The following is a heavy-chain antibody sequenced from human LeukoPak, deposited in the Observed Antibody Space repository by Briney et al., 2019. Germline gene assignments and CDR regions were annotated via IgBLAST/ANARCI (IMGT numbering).Heavy chain of an antibody. CDR3: ARRYYYDSSGYYRD. V-gene: IGHV1-69*05. CDR2: IIPIFGTA. J-gene: IGHJ4*02. Sequence: SVKVSCKASGGTFSSYAISWVRQAPGQGLEWMGGIIPIFGTANYAQKFQGRVTITTDGSTSTAYMELSSLRSEDTAVYYCARRYYYDSSGYYRDWGQGTLVTVSS. CDR1: GGTFSSYA. D-gene: IGHD3-22*01.